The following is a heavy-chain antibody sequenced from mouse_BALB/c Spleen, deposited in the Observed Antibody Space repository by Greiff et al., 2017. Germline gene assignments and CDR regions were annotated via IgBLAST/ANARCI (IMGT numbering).Heavy chain of an antibody. V-gene: IGHV1S137*01. D-gene: IGHD1-1*01. J-gene: IGHJ3*01. CDR3: ARDYYGSSQFAY. CDR1: GYTFTDYA. CDR2: ISTYYGDA. Sequence: VQLQQSGAELVRPGVSVKISCKGSGYTFTDYAMHWVKQSHAKSLEWIGVISTYYGDASYNQKFKGKATMTVDKSSSTAYMELARLTSEDSAIYYCARDYYGSSQFAYWGQGTLVTVSA.